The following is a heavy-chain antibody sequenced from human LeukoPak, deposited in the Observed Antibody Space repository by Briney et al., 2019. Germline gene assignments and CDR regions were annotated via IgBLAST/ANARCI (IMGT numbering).Heavy chain of an antibody. J-gene: IGHJ3*02. CDR3: AREGSGSYRSPAFDI. V-gene: IGHV4-4*07. CDR1: GGSISSYC. D-gene: IGHD3-10*01. CDR2: IYIGGST. Sequence: PSXXLSLTCTVSGGSISSYCWSWIRQPAGKGLEWIGRIYIGGSTNYNPSLNIRVTISVDTSKNQFSLKLSSVTAADTAVYYCAREGSGSYRSPAFDIWGQGTMVTVSS.